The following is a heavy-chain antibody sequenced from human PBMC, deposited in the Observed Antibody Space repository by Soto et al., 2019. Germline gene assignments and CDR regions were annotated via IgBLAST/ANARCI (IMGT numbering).Heavy chain of an antibody. CDR2: IYYSGST. D-gene: IGHD3-22*01. Sequence: SETLSLTCTVSGGSISSGDYYWSWIRQPPGKGLEWIGNIYYSGSTYYNPSLKSRVTISVDTSKNQFSLKLSSVTAADTAVYYCARDIGSSGYSDDDAFDIWGQGTMVTVSS. V-gene: IGHV4-30-4*01. CDR1: GGSISSGDYY. CDR3: ARDIGSSGYSDDDAFDI. J-gene: IGHJ3*02.